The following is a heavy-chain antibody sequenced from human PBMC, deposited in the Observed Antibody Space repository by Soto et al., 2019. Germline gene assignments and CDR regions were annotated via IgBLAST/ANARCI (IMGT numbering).Heavy chain of an antibody. CDR3: GRDRGAQDSSGGDPFYVMDV. V-gene: IGHV3-33*01. D-gene: IGHD3-10*01. Sequence: QVHLVESGGGVVQPGGSLRLSCAASGFTFSVYGMHWGRQAPGKGLEWVAVIWHDGSNTYYGDTVKGRFTISRDNSKNTLYRQMSGLRVEYTAVYFCGRDRGAQDSSGGDPFYVMDVWGHGTLVTVSS. J-gene: IGHJ6*02. CDR2: IWHDGSNT. CDR1: GFTFSVYG.